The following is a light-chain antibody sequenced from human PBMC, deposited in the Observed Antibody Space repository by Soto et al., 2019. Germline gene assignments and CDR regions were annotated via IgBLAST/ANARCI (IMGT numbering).Light chain of an antibody. V-gene: IGLV2-14*01. Sequence: QSALTQPASVSGSPGQSITISCTGTSSDVGAYNYVSWYQQQSGKAPKLIIHEVSNRPSGVSNRFSGSKSGNTASLTISGLQAEDEADYYCQTSDSGLFGLIFGTGTKVTVL. CDR2: EVS. J-gene: IGLJ1*01. CDR3: QTSDSGLFGLI. CDR1: SSDVGAYNY.